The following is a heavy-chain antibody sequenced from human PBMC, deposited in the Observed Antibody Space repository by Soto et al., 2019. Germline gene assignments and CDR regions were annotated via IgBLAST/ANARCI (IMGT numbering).Heavy chain of an antibody. D-gene: IGHD1-26*01. J-gene: IGHJ6*02. Sequence: ETLSLTCTVSGGSVSSHTYYWSWIRQPPGKGPEWIGYIYYSWSTNYNPSLKSRVTISVDTSKNQFSLKLSSVTAADTAVYYCASRPYSGSFTGYYYYGMDVWGEGTPVT. CDR2: IYYSWST. CDR3: ASRPYSGSFTGYYYYGMDV. CDR1: GGSVSSHTYY. V-gene: IGHV4-61*01.